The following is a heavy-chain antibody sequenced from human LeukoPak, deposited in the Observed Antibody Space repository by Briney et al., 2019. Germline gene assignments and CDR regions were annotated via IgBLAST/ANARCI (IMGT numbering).Heavy chain of an antibody. CDR3: ERDVVGWLQPS. V-gene: IGHV1-2*02. D-gene: IGHD5-24*01. CDR1: GYTFTGYY. Sequence: ASVNVSCKASGYTFTGYYMHWVRQAPGQGLEWMGLINPNSGGTNYAQKFQGRVTMTRDTSISTAYMDLSRLRSDDTAVYYCERDVVGWLQPSWGQGTLVTVSS. CDR2: INPNSGGT. J-gene: IGHJ4*02.